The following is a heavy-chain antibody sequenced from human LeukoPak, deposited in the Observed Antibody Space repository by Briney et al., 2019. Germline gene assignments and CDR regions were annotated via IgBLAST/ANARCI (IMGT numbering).Heavy chain of an antibody. CDR2: MSSSGSMT. J-gene: IGHJ4*02. CDR1: GFSFSNYE. CDR3: AKVTYGSGTYGAFDS. V-gene: IGHV3-48*03. D-gene: IGHD3-10*01. Sequence: GGSLRLSCAASGFSFSNYEMNWVRQTPGKGLEWVSYMSSSGSMTWYADSVKGRFTISRDNAKRSLYLQMNSLRAEDTAVYYCAKVTYGSGTYGAFDSWGQGTLVTVSS.